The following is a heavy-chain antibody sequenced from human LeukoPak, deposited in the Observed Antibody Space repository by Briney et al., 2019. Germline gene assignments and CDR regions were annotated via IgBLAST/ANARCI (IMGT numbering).Heavy chain of an antibody. CDR2: ISGSGGST. CDR3: AKALGLCSGGSCYSLGAFDI. Sequence: GGSLRLSCAASGFTFSSYAMSWVRQAPGRGLEWVSAISGSGGSTYYADSVKGRFTISRDNSKNTLYLQMNSLRAEDTAVYYCAKALGLCSGGSCYSLGAFDIWGQGTMVTVSS. V-gene: IGHV3-23*01. J-gene: IGHJ3*02. D-gene: IGHD2-15*01. CDR1: GFTFSSYA.